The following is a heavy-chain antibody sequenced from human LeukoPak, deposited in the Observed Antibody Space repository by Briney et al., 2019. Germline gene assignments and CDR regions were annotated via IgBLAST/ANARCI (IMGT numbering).Heavy chain of an antibody. CDR2: LYYSGST. J-gene: IGHJ5*02. CDR1: GGSISSYY. V-gene: IGHV4-59*01. D-gene: IGHD4-11*01. CDR3: ARVSGNNYGPLNWLDP. Sequence: SETLSLTCTVSGGSISSYYWSWIRQPPGKGLEWIGYLYYSGSTNYNPSLKSRVTISVDTSKNQFSLKLSSVTAADTAVYYCARVSGNNYGPLNWLDPWGQGTLVTVSP.